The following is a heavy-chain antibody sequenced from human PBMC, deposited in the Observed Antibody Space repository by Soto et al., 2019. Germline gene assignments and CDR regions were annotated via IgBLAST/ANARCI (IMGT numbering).Heavy chain of an antibody. J-gene: IGHJ4*02. D-gene: IGHD3-3*01. CDR3: ARDGMSGLFDS. V-gene: IGHV3-11*01. CDR2: IGTSGSTI. Sequence: GGSLRLSCAASGFIFSDYYMSWIRQVPGKGLEWVSYIGTSGSTIDYADSVKGRFTISRDNAKNSVDLQMNSLTPEDTAVYYCARDGMSGLFDSWGQGTQVTVSS. CDR1: GFIFSDYY.